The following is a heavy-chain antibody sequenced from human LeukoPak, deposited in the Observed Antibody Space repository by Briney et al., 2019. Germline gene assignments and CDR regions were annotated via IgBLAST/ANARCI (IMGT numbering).Heavy chain of an antibody. CDR2: IYHSGST. CDR1: GGSISSGGYY. J-gene: IGHJ4*02. V-gene: IGHV4-30-2*01. Sequence: PSETLSLTCTVSGGSISSGGYYWSWIRQPPGKGLEWIGYIYHSGSTYYNPSLKSRVTISVDRSKNQFSLKLSSVTAADTAVYYCASEYPVPYCSSTSCPPGIAVNWGQGTLVTVSS. CDR3: ASEYPVPYCSSTSCPPGIAVN. D-gene: IGHD2-2*01.